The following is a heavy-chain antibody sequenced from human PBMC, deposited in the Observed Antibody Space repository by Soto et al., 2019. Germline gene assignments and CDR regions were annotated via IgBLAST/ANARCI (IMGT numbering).Heavy chain of an antibody. V-gene: IGHV1-18*01. Sequence: QVQLMQSRTAVKRPGASVTVSCKTSGYSFTTYGISWVRQAPGQGLEWMGWTSSNNGKTKYAQKFQGRVTMTTDKSTNTVHMELRSLRSGDTAVYYCARTSVAQSEDYFDYWGQGTLVTVSS. CDR1: GYSFTTYG. D-gene: IGHD5-12*01. CDR3: ARTSVAQSEDYFDY. J-gene: IGHJ4*02. CDR2: TSSNNGKT.